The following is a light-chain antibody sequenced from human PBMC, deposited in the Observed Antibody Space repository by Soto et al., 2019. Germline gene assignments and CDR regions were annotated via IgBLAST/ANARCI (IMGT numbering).Light chain of an antibody. CDR3: QQDNSYPFT. Sequence: EIVLTQSPATLSLSPGERATLSCRASQSVSSYLAWYQQKPGQAPRLLIYDASNRATGIPARFSGSGSGKEFTLSISSLQPDDFATYYCQQDNSYPFTFGGGTKVEIK. J-gene: IGKJ4*01. CDR1: QSVSSY. V-gene: IGKV3-11*01. CDR2: DAS.